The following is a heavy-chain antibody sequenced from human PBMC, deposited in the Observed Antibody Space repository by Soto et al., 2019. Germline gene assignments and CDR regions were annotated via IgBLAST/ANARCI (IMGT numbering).Heavy chain of an antibody. D-gene: IGHD3-10*01. CDR2: ISYDGSNK. J-gene: IGHJ6*02. Sequence: TGGSLRLSCAASGFTFSSYAMHWVRQAPGKGLEWVAVISYDGSNKYYADSVKGRFTISRDNSKNTLYLQMNSLRAEDTAVYYCASSWGSGSNNVRLYYYYYGMDVWGQGTTVTVSS. CDR3: ASSWGSGSNNVRLYYYYYGMDV. V-gene: IGHV3-30-3*01. CDR1: GFTFSSYA.